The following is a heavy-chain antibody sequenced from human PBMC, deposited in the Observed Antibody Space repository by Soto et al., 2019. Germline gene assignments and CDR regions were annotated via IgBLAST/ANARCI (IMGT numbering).Heavy chain of an antibody. CDR3: AHRPIGVAGTGGFAGFDP. J-gene: IGHJ5*02. CDR2: IYWDDDK. V-gene: IGHV2-5*02. Sequence: QITLRESGPTLVKPTQTLTLTCTFSGFSLSSSGVGVGWIRQPPGKALEWLAFIYWDDDKRYSPSLKSRLTITKDTSKSQVVLTMTNMDPVATATYLCAHRPIGVAGTGGFAGFDPWGQGTLVTVSS. CDR1: GFSLSSSGVG. D-gene: IGHD6-19*01.